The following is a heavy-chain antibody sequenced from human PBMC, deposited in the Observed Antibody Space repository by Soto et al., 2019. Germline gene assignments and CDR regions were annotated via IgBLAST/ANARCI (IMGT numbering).Heavy chain of an antibody. V-gene: IGHV3-23*01. Sequence: GGSLRLSCAASGFTYSSYAMSWVRQAAGKGLEWVSAISGSGGSTYYADSVKGRFTISRDNSKNTLYLQMNSLRAEDTAVYYCAKDRSYYSNYEWFEPWGQGTLVTVSS. J-gene: IGHJ5*02. CDR2: ISGSGGST. CDR3: AKDRSYYSNYEWFEP. D-gene: IGHD4-4*01. CDR1: GFTYSSYA.